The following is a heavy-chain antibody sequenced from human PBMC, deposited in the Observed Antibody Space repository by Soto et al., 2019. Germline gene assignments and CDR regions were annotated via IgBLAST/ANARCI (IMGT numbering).Heavy chain of an antibody. CDR2: IYYSGST. Sequence: QVQLQESGPGLVKPSQTLSLTCTVSGGSISSGGYYWSWIRQHPGKGLEWIGYIYYSGSTYYNPSLKSRVTISVDTSKNQFSLKLSSVTAADTAAYYCASGNSHYSGIGVGFDPWGQGTLVTVSS. D-gene: IGHD4-4*01. CDR3: ASGNSHYSGIGVGFDP. CDR1: GGSISSGGYY. V-gene: IGHV4-31*03. J-gene: IGHJ5*02.